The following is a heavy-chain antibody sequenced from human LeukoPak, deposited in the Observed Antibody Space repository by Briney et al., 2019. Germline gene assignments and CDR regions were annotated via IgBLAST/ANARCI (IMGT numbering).Heavy chain of an antibody. CDR3: ACYSGVLNWFDP. CDR2: IDPSDSYT. J-gene: IGHJ5*02. D-gene: IGHD2-15*01. V-gene: IGHV5-10-1*01. CDR1: GYSFTSYW. Sequence: PGGSLKISFKGSGYSFTSYWISWVRQMPGKGLEWMGRIDPSDSYTNYSPSFQGHVTISADKSISTAYLQWSSLKASDTGMYYCACYSGVLNWFDPWGQGTLVTVSS.